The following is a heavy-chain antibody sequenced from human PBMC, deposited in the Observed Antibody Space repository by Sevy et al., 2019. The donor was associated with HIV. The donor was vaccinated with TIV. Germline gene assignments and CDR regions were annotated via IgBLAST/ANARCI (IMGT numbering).Heavy chain of an antibody. V-gene: IGHV4-59*13. J-gene: IGHJ6*02. CDR2: IYYSGST. D-gene: IGHD5-12*01. Sequence: SETLSLTCTVSGGSISSYYWSWIRQPPGKGLEWIGYIYYSGSTNYNPSLKSRVTISVDTSKNQFSLKLSPVTAADTAVYYCARQRRDGYNPHYYYGMDVWGQGTTVTVSS. CDR1: GGSISSYY. CDR3: ARQRRDGYNPHYYYGMDV.